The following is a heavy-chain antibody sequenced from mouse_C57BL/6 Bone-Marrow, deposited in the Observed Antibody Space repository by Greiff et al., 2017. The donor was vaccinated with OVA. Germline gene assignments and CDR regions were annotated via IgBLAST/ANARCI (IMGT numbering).Heavy chain of an antibody. V-gene: IGHV1-81*01. D-gene: IGHD2-14*01. CDR1: GYTFTSYG. CDR2: IYPRSGNT. J-gene: IGHJ2*01. CDR3: ARGGEYDGDY. Sequence: QVQLKESGAELARPGASVKLSCKASGYTFTSYGISWVKQRTGQGLEWIGEIYPRSGNTYYNEKFKGKATLTADKSSSTAYMELRSLTSEDAAVYCWARGGEYDGDYWGQGTTLTVSS.